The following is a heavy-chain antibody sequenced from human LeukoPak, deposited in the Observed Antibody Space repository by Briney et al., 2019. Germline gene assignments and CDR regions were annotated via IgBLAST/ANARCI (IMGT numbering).Heavy chain of an antibody. CDR3: ARARITMSDSAFDI. CDR1: GFTFDDYA. Sequence: PGGSLRLSCAASGFTFDDYAMHWVRQIPGRGLEWVSGLNWNSGSIAYADSVKGRFTISRDNAKNSLYLQMNSLRAEGTAVYYCARARITMSDSAFDIWGQGTMVTVSS. J-gene: IGHJ3*02. CDR2: LNWNSGSI. D-gene: IGHD3-10*02. V-gene: IGHV3-9*01.